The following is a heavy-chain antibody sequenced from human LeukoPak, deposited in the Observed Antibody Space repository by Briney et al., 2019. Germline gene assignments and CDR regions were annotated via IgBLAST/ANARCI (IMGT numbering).Heavy chain of an antibody. Sequence: SQTLSLTCTVSGGSINSGGYYWSWIRQHPGKGLEWIGYIYYSGSTYYNPSLKSRITISVDTSKNQFSLKLSSVTAADTAVYYCARVHGDYTGSFDYWGQGTLVTVSS. CDR1: GGSINSGGYY. D-gene: IGHD4-17*01. V-gene: IGHV4-31*03. J-gene: IGHJ4*02. CDR2: IYYSGST. CDR3: ARVHGDYTGSFDY.